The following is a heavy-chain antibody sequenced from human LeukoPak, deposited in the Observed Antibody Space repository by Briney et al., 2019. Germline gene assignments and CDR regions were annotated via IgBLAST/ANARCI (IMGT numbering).Heavy chain of an antibody. D-gene: IGHD3-22*01. CDR1: GFTFSNYA. Sequence: PGGSLRLSCAASGFTFSNYAMSWVRQAPGKGLEWVSGISGSGGSTSYADSVKGRFTISRDNSKNTLYLQMNSLRGDDTAVYYCAKDGRSELYYFDSSKHYWGQGTLVTVSS. CDR2: ISGSGGST. V-gene: IGHV3-23*01. CDR3: AKDGRSELYYFDSSKHY. J-gene: IGHJ4*02.